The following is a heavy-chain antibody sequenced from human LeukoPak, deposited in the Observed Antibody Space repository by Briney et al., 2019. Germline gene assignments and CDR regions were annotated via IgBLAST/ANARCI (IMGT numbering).Heavy chain of an antibody. J-gene: IGHJ6*03. Sequence: NPSETLSLTCTVSGGSLSSYYWSWIRQPPGKELEWIGYIYYSGSTNYNPSLKSRVTISVDTSKNQFSLKLSSVTAADTAVYYCAITRDGLRDYYYYMDVWGKGTTVTVSS. CDR2: IYYSGST. CDR1: GGSLSSYY. V-gene: IGHV4-59*08. CDR3: AITRDGLRDYYYYMDV. D-gene: IGHD5-24*01.